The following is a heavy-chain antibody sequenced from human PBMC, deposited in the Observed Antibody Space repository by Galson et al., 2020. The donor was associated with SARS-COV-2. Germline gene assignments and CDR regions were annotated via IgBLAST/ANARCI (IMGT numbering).Heavy chain of an antibody. J-gene: IGHJ3*02. V-gene: IGHV3-7*03. D-gene: IGHD4-17*01. Sequence: GSLRLSCAASGFTFSSYWMSWVRQAPGKGLEWVANIKQDGSEKYYVDSVKGRFTISRDNAKNSLYLQMNSLRAEDTAVYYCARDSDVPDYGDAFDIWGQGTMVTVSS. CDR1: GFTFSSYW. CDR2: IKQDGSEK. CDR3: ARDSDVPDYGDAFDI.